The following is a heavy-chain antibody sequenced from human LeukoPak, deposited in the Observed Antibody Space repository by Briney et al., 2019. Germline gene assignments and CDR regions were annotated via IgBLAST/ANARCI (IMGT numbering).Heavy chain of an antibody. D-gene: IGHD1-14*01. V-gene: IGHV4-4*02. CDR1: GGSISSSNW. Sequence: PSETLSLTCAVSGGSISSSNWWSWVRQPPGKGLEWIGEINHSGSTNYNPSLKSRVTISVDTSKNQFSLKLSSVTAADTAVYYCARARINDYWGQGTLVTVSS. CDR3: ARARINDY. J-gene: IGHJ4*02. CDR2: INHSGST.